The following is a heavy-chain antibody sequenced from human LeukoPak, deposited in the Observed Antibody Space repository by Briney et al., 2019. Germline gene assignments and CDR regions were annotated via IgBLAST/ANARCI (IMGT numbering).Heavy chain of an antibody. V-gene: IGHV4-59*12. CDR3: ARDGFPVVD. D-gene: IGHD2-15*01. Sequence: SETLSLTCTVSGGSISSYYWSWLRQPPGKGLEWIGYIYYSGSTNYNPSLKSRVTMSVDTSKKQFSLRLRSVTATDTAVYYCARDGFPVVDWGQGTLVTVSS. J-gene: IGHJ4*02. CDR2: IYYSGST. CDR1: GGSISSYY.